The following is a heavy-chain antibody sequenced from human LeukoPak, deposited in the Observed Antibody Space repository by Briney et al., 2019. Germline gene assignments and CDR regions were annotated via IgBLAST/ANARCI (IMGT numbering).Heavy chain of an antibody. CDR3: ARDYGGSSPFDY. CDR2: ISNSGDTI. Sequence: GGSLRLSCAASGFTFSSYSMNWVRQAPGKGLEWVSYISNSGDTIYYADSVKGRFTISRDNAKNSLYLQMNSLRAEDTAVYYCARDYGGSSPFDYWGQGTLVTVSS. CDR1: GFTFSSYS. V-gene: IGHV3-48*04. J-gene: IGHJ4*02. D-gene: IGHD4-23*01.